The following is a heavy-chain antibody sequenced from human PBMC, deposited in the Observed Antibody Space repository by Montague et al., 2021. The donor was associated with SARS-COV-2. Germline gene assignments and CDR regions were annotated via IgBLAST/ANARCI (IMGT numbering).Heavy chain of an antibody. V-gene: IGHV4-59*02. D-gene: IGHD1-14*01. CDR1: GVSVTNYY. J-gene: IGHJ5*02. CDR2: VHYSGKT. Sequence: SETLSLTCTVSGVSVTNYYWSWIRQPPGKGLEWIGYVHYSGKTKSNPSLQNPISISLDASKNQFYLSLTSVTSADAAVCYCARHHISTMYGYSWFDPWGRGTLVTVSS. CDR3: ARHHISTMYGYSWFDP.